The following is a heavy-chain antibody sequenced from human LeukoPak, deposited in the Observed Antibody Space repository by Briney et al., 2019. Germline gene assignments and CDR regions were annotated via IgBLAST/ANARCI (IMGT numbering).Heavy chain of an antibody. CDR3: ARDLSFGAPYNWFDP. J-gene: IGHJ5*02. CDR2: SSSGSTI. D-gene: IGHD3-10*01. Sequence: FSSSGSTIYYADSVKGRFTISRDNAKNTLYLQMNNLRAEDTAVYYCARDLSFGAPYNWFDPWGQGTLVTVSS. V-gene: IGHV3-69-1*01.